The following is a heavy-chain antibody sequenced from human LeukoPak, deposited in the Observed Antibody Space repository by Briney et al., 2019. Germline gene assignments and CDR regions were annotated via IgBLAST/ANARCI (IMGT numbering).Heavy chain of an antibody. V-gene: IGHV3-30-3*01. J-gene: IGHJ4*02. Sequence: GSLRLSCAASGFTFSSYAMHWVRQAPGKGLEWVAVISYDGSNKYYADSVKGRFTISRDNSKNTLYLQMNSLRAEDTAVYYCARQNLYYFDYWGQGTLVTVSS. CDR3: ARQNLYYFDY. CDR1: GFTFSSYA. CDR2: ISYDGSNK.